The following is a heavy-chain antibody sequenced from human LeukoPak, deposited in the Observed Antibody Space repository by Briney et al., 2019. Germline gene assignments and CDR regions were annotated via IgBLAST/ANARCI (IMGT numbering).Heavy chain of an antibody. Sequence: PSETLSLTCTVSGVSISSYYWSWIRQPPGKGLEWIGYIYYSGSTNYNPSLKSRVTISVDTSKNQFSLKLSSVTAADTAVYYCAKNYGRNGMDVW. D-gene: IGHD4-17*01. V-gene: IGHV4-59*01. CDR3: AKNYGRNGMDV. CDR1: GVSISSYY. CDR2: IYYSGST. J-gene: IGHJ6*01.